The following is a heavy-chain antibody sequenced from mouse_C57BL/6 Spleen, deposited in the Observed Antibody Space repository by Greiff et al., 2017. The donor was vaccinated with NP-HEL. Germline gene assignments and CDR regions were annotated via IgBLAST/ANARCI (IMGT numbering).Heavy chain of an antibody. Sequence: VQLQQSGPELVKPGASVKISCKASGYTFTDYYMNWVKQSPGKSLEWIGDINPNNGGTSYNQKFKGKATLTVDKSSSTAYMELRSLTSEDSAVYYSAKGDYDSGDYFDYWGQGTTLTVSS. CDR3: AKGDYDSGDYFDY. D-gene: IGHD2-4*01. CDR1: GYTFTDYY. J-gene: IGHJ2*01. V-gene: IGHV1-26*01. CDR2: INPNNGGT.